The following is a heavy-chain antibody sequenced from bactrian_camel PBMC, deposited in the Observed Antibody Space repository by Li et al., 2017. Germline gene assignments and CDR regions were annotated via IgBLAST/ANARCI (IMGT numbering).Heavy chain of an antibody. Sequence: VQLVESGGGSVQAGGSLRLSCAASGYTGYYCMGWFRQAPGKEREAVAGLYLGGGSPYYADSVRGRFTISQDSAKNTVYLQMNSLDSEDTAVYYCAAGPPNSGGCRRPLTAGVYNWWGQGTRRGVRRGLLGQRNPGHRL. CDR1: GYTGYYC. V-gene: IGHV3S60*01. D-gene: IGHD7*01. J-gene: IGHJ7*01. CDR2: LYLGGGSP.